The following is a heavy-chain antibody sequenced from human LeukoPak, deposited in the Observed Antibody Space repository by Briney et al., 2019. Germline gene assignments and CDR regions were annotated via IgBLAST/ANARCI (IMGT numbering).Heavy chain of an antibody. D-gene: IGHD3-22*01. V-gene: IGHV5-51*01. J-gene: IGHJ4*02. CDR1: GYSFTSYW. CDR3: ARSQVQYYYDSSGYYYFDY. CDR2: IYPGDSDT. Sequence: GESLKISCKGSGYSFTSYWIGWVRQMPGKGLEWMGIIYPGDSDTRHSPSFQGQVTISADKSISTAYLQWSSLKASDTAMYYCARSQVQYYYDSSGYYYFDYWGQGTLVTVSS.